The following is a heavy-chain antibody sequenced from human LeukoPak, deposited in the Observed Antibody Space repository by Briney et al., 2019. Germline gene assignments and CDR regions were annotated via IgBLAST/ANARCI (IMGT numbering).Heavy chain of an antibody. CDR2: FYYSGST. V-gene: IGHV4-39*01. D-gene: IGHD1-26*01. J-gene: IGHJ4*02. Sequence: NPSETLSLTCTVSGDSISSSTYYWGWIRQPPGKGLEWIGSFYYSGSTYYNPSLKSRVTISVGTSKNQFSLKLSSVTAADTAVYYCARVSEWELLLDWGQGTLVTVSS. CDR1: GDSISSSTYY. CDR3: ARVSEWELLLD.